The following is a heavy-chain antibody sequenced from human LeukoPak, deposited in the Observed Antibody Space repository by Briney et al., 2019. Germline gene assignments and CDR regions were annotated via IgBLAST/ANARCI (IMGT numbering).Heavy chain of an antibody. V-gene: IGHV4-30-2*01. D-gene: IGHD3-22*01. CDR1: GGSISSGGYS. Sequence: PSETLSLTCAVSGGSISSGGYSWSWIRQPPGKGLEWIGYIYHSGSTYYNPSLKSRVTISVDTSKNQFSLKLSSVTAADTAVYYCARGPYYEGYFDYWGQGTLVTVSS. CDR3: ARGPYYEGYFDY. CDR2: IYHSGST. J-gene: IGHJ4*02.